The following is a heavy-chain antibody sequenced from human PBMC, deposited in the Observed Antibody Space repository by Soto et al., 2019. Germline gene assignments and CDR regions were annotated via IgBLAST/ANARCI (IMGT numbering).Heavy chain of an antibody. J-gene: IGHJ5*02. V-gene: IGHV3-23*01. Sequence: GGSLRLSCAASGFTFSSYAMSWVRQAQGKGLEWVSAISGSGGSTYYADSVKGRFTISRDNSKNTLYLQMNSLRAEDTAVYYCAKDSYDSSGYYSTSDWFDPWGQGTLVTVSS. CDR3: AKDSYDSSGYYSTSDWFDP. CDR2: ISGSGGST. CDR1: GFTFSSYA. D-gene: IGHD3-22*01.